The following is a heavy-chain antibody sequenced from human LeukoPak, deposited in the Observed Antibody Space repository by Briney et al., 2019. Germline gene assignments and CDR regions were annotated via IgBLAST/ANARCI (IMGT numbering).Heavy chain of an antibody. CDR2: IYSDGNT. CDR3: ARAGRDGYDLAH. CDR1: GFXVNNNY. D-gene: IGHD5-24*01. J-gene: IGHJ4*02. V-gene: IGHV3-53*01. Sequence: GGSLRLSCAASGFXVNNNYITWVRQAPGKGLEWVAIIYSDGNTYYADSVKGRFIISRDNSKNTLYLQMSSLRADDTAVYYCARAGRDGYDLAHWGQGTLVTVSS.